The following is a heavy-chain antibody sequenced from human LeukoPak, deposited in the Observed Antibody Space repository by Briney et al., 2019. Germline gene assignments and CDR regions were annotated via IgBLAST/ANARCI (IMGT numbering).Heavy chain of an antibody. V-gene: IGHV1-8*01. J-gene: IGHJ6*03. CDR2: MNPNSGNT. CDR1: GYTFTSYD. CDR3: ARLWFGVRENYYYYYMDV. Sequence: ASVKVSRKASGYTFTSYDINWVRQATGQGLEWMGWMNPNSGNTGYAQKFQGRVTMTRNTSISTAYMELSSLRSEDTAVYYCARLWFGVRENYYYYYMDVWGKGTTVTVSS. D-gene: IGHD3-10*01.